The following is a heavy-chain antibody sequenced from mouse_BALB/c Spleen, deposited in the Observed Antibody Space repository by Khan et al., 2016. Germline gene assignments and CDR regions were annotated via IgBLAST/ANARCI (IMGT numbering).Heavy chain of an antibody. CDR1: GYTFSSYW. CDR2: ILPGSDST. V-gene: IGHV1-9*01. Sequence: QIQLVQSGAELMKPGASVKISCKATGYTFSSYWIEWVKQRPGHGLEWIGEILPGSDSTNYNEKFKGKATFTADTSSNTAYMQLSSLTSEDSAVYYCARVGDNWYFDVWGAGTTVTVSS. J-gene: IGHJ1*01. D-gene: IGHD1-1*02. CDR3: ARVGDNWYFDV.